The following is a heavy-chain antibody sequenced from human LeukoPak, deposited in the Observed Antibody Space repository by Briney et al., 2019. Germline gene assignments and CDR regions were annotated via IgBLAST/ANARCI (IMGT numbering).Heavy chain of an antibody. D-gene: IGHD2-21*02. CDR3: ARDPCDDCPVDY. CDR1: GFTFSSYE. Sequence: GGSLRLSCAASGFTFSSYEMNWVRQAPGKGLEWVSYISSSGSTIYYADSVKGRFTISRDNAKNSLYLQMNSLRAEDTAVYYCARDPCDDCPVDYWGQGTLVTVSS. V-gene: IGHV3-48*03. CDR2: ISSSGSTI. J-gene: IGHJ4*02.